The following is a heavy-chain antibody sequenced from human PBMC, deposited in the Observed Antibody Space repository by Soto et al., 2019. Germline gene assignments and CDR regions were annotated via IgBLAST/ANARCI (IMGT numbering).Heavy chain of an antibody. D-gene: IGHD4-17*01. V-gene: IGHV3-64D*08. CDR3: AKRASYGAKVKFFDS. CDR2: IKYNGEII. CDR1: GFIFSDYA. Sequence: SXSLSFSASGFIFSDYAMYWVRQAPGKGLECLSGIKYNGEIIESADSVKDRFFISRDNSKATLYLQITGLRPEDTAIYYCAKRASYGAKVKFFDSWGQGTPVTVSS. J-gene: IGHJ4*02.